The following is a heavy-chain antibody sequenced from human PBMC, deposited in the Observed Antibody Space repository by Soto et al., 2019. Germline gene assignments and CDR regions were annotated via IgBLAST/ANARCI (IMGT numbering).Heavy chain of an antibody. D-gene: IGHD3-22*01. J-gene: IGHJ4*02. V-gene: IGHV4-34*01. CDR3: ARAHFLPYYYDRVFDY. Sequence: KTSETLSLTCAVYGGSFSGYYWSWIRQPPGKGLEWIGEINHSGSTNYNPSLKSRVTISVDTSKNQFSLKLSSVTAADTAVYYCARAHFLPYYYDRVFDYWGQGTLVTVSS. CDR1: GGSFSGYY. CDR2: INHSGST.